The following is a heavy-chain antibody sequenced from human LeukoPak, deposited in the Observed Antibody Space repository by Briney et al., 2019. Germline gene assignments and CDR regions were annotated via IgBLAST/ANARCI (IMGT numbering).Heavy chain of an antibody. CDR1: GYTFTGYY. J-gene: IGHJ4*02. D-gene: IGHD2-2*01. Sequence: ASVKVSCTASGYTFTGYYMHWVRQDPGQGLEWMGWINPNSGDTNYAQRFQGRVTMTRDTSISTAYMDLSRLRSDDTAVYYCARDSGYCSSTGCYYFDYWGQGTLVTVSS. CDR2: INPNSGDT. V-gene: IGHV1-2*02. CDR3: ARDSGYCSSTGCYYFDY.